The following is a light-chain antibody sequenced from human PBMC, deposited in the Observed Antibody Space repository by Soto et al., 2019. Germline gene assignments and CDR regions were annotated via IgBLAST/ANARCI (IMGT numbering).Light chain of an antibody. V-gene: IGKV3-20*01. CDR3: QQYGNSPQIT. J-gene: IGKJ5*01. Sequence: EIVMTQSAATLSGSPGERATLSCRASQSVSSNLAWYQQKPGQAPRLLIYGASTRATGIPDRFSASGCETDFTPTISRLEPEDFAVYFCQQYGNSPQITFGQGTRLEIK. CDR1: QSVSSN. CDR2: GAS.